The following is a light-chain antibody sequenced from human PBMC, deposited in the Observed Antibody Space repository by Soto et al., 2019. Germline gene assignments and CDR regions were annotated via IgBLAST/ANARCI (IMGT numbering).Light chain of an antibody. CDR3: QKYNTSPWT. CDR2: AAS. Sequence: DIQMTQSPSSLSASVGDRVTITCRASQGISNYVAWYQQKPGKVPKLLIYAASTLKSGVPSRFSGSGSGTDFTHTISTQQPEDVATYYCQKYNTSPWTFGQGTKVEIK. CDR1: QGISNY. V-gene: IGKV1-27*01. J-gene: IGKJ1*01.